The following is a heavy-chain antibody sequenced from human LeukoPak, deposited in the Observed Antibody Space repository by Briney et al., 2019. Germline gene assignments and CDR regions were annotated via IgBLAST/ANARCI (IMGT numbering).Heavy chain of an antibody. CDR2: ISGSCGST. Sequence: GGSLRLSCAASGFTFSSYAMNWVRQAPGTGLEWVSAISGSCGSTYYADSVKGRFTISRDNSKNTLYLQINSLKAEDTAVYYCAKGGGYYKGNWFDPWGQGTLVTASS. J-gene: IGHJ5*02. CDR1: GFTFSSYA. V-gene: IGHV3-23*01. D-gene: IGHD3-3*01. CDR3: AKGGGYYKGNWFDP.